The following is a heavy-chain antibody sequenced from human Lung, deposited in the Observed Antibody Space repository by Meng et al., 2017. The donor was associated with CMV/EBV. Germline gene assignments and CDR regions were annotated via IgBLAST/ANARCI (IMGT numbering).Heavy chain of an antibody. V-gene: IGHV4-59*01. CDR1: GGSISSYY. CDR3: TRETGETFWSGSPDS. D-gene: IGHD3-3*01. CDR2: IYYSGSA. J-gene: IGHJ4*02. Sequence: SXTLSLTCTISGGSISSYYWSWIRQPPGKGLEWIGNIYYSGSANYNPSLKSPVTMSVDTSKNQFSLKLSSVTAADTAVYYCTRETGETFWSGSPDSWGQGXLVTVSS.